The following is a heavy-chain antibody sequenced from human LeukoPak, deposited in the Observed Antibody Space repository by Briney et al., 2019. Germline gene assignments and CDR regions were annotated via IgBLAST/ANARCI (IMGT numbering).Heavy chain of an antibody. CDR2: IRYDGSNK. V-gene: IGHV3-30*02. CDR1: GFTFSSYG. J-gene: IGHJ4*02. D-gene: IGHD5-18*01. CDR3: ARDLGLGYSYGHDY. Sequence: GGSLRLSCAASGFTFSSYGMHWVRQAPGKGLEWVAFIRYDGSNKYYADSVKGRFTISRDNSKNTLYLQMNSLRAEDTAVYYCARDLGLGYSYGHDYWGQGTLVTVSS.